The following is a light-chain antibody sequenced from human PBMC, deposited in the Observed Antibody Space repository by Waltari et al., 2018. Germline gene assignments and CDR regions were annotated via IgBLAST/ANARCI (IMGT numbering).Light chain of an antibody. CDR2: EAT. CDR3: CSYTGSSTSYG. Sequence: QSALSQPAPVSGSPGQSLTITCTGASTDLASYNLVAWYQQPPNRAPKLIISEATKRPSGISHRFSGAKSCATASLRISGLQADDEADYYCCSYTGSSTSYGCGGGTKVTVL. V-gene: IGLV2-23*01. J-gene: IGLJ1*01. CDR1: STDLASYNL.